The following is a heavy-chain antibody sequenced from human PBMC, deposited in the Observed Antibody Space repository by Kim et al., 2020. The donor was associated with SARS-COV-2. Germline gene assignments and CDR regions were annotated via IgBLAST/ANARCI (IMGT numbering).Heavy chain of an antibody. V-gene: IGHV6-1*01. CDR2: TYYRSNWDN. D-gene: IGHD6-13*01. CDR1: GDSVSSTGAA. Sequence: SQTLSLTCAISGDSVSSTGAAWNWFRQSPSRGLEWLGRTYYRSNWDNDYALSVKGRITITPDTSKNHFSLQLTSVTPEDTAVNYCARGAAAPKGAPDYWGQGTLVTVSS. CDR3: ARGAAAPKGAPDY. J-gene: IGHJ4*02.